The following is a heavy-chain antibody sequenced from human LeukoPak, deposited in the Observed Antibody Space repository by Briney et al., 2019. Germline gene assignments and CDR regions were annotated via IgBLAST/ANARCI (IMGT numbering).Heavy chain of an antibody. CDR3: ARGISRWLPTDQFDY. V-gene: IGHV1-2*06. D-gene: IGHD5-24*01. Sequence: ASVKVSCKASGYTFTGYYMHWVRQAPGQGLEWMGRINPNSGGTNYAQKFQGRVTMTRNTSISTAYMELSSLRSEDTAVYYCARGISRWLPTDQFDYWGQGTLVTVSS. CDR1: GYTFTGYY. J-gene: IGHJ4*02. CDR2: INPNSGGT.